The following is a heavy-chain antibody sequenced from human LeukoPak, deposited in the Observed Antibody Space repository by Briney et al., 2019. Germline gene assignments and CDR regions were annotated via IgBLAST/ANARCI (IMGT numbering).Heavy chain of an antibody. V-gene: IGHV4-59*01. Sequence: PSETLSLTCTASGGSISSYYWSWIRQPPGKGLEWIGYIYYSGSTNYNPSLKSRVTISVDTSKNQFSLKLSSVTAADTAVYYCARSDYYDSSGYPDWGQGTLVTVSS. J-gene: IGHJ4*02. D-gene: IGHD3-22*01. CDR1: GGSISSYY. CDR3: ARSDYYDSSGYPD. CDR2: IYYSGST.